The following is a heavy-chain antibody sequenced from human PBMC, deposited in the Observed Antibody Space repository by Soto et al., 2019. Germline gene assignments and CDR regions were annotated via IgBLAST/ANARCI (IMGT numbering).Heavy chain of an antibody. CDR1: GYSFITYG. Sequence: QVQLVQSGAEVKKPGASVKVSCKASGYSFITYGISWVRQAPGQGPEWMGWISADDGETNYAQKFQDRVTMTTDTYPTTAYRELRSLRYDDTAVYYCARDPRLRRYSSRGGGLDTWGQGTLVTVSS. CDR3: ARDPRLRRYSSRGGGLDT. CDR2: ISADDGET. J-gene: IGHJ5*02. D-gene: IGHD6-13*01. V-gene: IGHV1-18*01.